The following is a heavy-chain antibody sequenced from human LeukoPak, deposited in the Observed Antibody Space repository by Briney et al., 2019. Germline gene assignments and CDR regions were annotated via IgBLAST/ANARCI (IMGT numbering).Heavy chain of an antibody. CDR3: ARAQLELPWWYFDL. Sequence: ASVKVSCKASGYTFTIYYIYWVRQAPGQGLEWMGIISPSGGSTGYSQKFQGRVTMTRDTSTSTVYMELSSLRSEDTAVYYCARAQLELPWWYFDLWGRGTLVTVSS. V-gene: IGHV1-46*01. CDR2: ISPSGGST. D-gene: IGHD1-7*01. J-gene: IGHJ2*01. CDR1: GYTFTIYY.